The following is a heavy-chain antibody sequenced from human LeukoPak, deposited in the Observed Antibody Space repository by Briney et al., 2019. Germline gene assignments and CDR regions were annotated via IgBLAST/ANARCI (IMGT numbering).Heavy chain of an antibody. CDR1: GFTFSSYG. D-gene: IGHD1-26*01. Sequence: GRSLRLSCAASGFTFSSYGMHWVRQAPGKGLEWVAVIWYDGTNKYYADSVKGRFTISRDNSKNTLYLQMNSLRAEDTALYYCVKGKQWELPFDCWGQGTLVTVSS. CDR2: IWYDGTNK. CDR3: VKGKQWELPFDC. V-gene: IGHV3-33*06. J-gene: IGHJ4*02.